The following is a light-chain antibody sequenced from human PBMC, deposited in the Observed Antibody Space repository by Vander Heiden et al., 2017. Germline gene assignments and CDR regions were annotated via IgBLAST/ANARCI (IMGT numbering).Light chain of an antibody. CDR2: WTS. Sequence: DIVMTQSPASLAVSLGERATINCKSSQTILYTSNNKNNLAWYQRKPGQPPKLLIYWTSTRDSGVPDRFSVSRSGTDFTLTISILQAEDVRLDYYEQYDNTRPWTFCQGT. J-gene: IGKJ1*01. V-gene: IGKV4-1*01. CDR3: EQYDNTRPWT. CDR1: QTILYTSNNKNN.